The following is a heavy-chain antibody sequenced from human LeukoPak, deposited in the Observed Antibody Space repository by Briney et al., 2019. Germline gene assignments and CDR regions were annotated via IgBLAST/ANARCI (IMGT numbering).Heavy chain of an antibody. Sequence: GGSLRLSCAASGFTFRSYAMSWVREAPGKGLEWVSAISGSGGSTYYADSVKGRFTISRDNSKNTLYLQMNSLRAEDTAVYYCAKVYSSSIRRPYFDYWGQGTLVTVSS. D-gene: IGHD6-6*01. CDR2: ISGSGGST. V-gene: IGHV3-23*01. CDR1: GFTFRSYA. CDR3: AKVYSSSIRRPYFDY. J-gene: IGHJ4*02.